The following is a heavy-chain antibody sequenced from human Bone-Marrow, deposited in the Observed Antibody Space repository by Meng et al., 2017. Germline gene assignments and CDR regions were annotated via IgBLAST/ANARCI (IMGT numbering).Heavy chain of an antibody. V-gene: IGHV1-2*06. J-gene: IGHJ4*02. CDR2: NNPNSGGT. CDR1: GYNFPDYW. Sequence: ASVKVSCKPSGYNFPDYWLHCVRRAPGQGLEWRGRNNPNSGGTNYGQKYQGRVTMTRDTSISAAYMELSRLRTDDTAVYYCARLYSGSYLGSGYFDYWGQGTLVTVSS. D-gene: IGHD1-26*01. CDR3: ARLYSGSYLGSGYFDY.